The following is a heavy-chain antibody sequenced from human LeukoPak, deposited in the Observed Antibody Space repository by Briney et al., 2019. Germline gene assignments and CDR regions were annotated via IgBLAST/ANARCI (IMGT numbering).Heavy chain of an antibody. CDR3: ARDSVAGNWFDP. CDR2: IYHSGST. V-gene: IGHV4-38-2*02. D-gene: IGHD6-19*01. Sequence: KPSETLSLTCTVSGYSISSGYYWGWIRQPPGKGLEWIGSIYHSGSTYYNPSLKSRVTISVDTSKSQFSLKLSSVTAADTAVYYCARDSVAGNWFDPWGQGTLVTVSS. CDR1: GYSISSGYY. J-gene: IGHJ5*02.